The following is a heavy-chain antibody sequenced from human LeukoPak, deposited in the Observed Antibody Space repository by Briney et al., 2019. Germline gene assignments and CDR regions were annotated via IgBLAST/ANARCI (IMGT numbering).Heavy chain of an antibody. CDR2: IWYDGSNK. J-gene: IGHJ4*02. V-gene: IGHV3-33*01. CDR3: ARDRHYYDSSGYDNFDY. D-gene: IGHD3-22*01. Sequence: GGSLRLSCAASGFTFSSYGMHWVRQAPGKGLEWVAVIWYDGSNKYYADSVKGRFTISRDNSKNTLYLQMNSLRAEDTAVYYCARDRHYYDSSGYDNFDYWGQGTLVTVSP. CDR1: GFTFSSYG.